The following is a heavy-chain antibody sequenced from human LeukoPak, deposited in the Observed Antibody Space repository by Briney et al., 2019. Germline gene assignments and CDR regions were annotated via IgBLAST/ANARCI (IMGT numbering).Heavy chain of an antibody. CDR1: GGPISSGGYY. CDR2: IYYSGST. Sequence: SQTLSLTCTVSGGPISSGGYYWSWIRQHPGKGLEWIGYIYYSGSTYYDPSLKSRVTISVDTSKNQFSLKLSSVTAADTAVYYCARQAEWFGELFWGQGTLVTVSS. J-gene: IGHJ4*02. D-gene: IGHD3-10*01. V-gene: IGHV4-31*03. CDR3: ARQAEWFGELF.